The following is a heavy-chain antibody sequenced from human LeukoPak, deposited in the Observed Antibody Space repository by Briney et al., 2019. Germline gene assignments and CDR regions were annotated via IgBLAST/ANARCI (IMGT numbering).Heavy chain of an antibody. CDR3: ARDGLDYDILTGYYPTGFDP. J-gene: IGHJ5*02. CDR2: IYYSGST. Sequence: PSETLSLTCTVSGVSISSGGYYWSWIRQHPGKGLEWIGYIYYSGSTNYNPSLKSRVTISVDTSKNQFSLKLSSVTAADTAVYYCARDGLDYDILTGYYPTGFDPWGQGTLVTVSS. CDR1: GVSISSGGYY. V-gene: IGHV4-61*08. D-gene: IGHD3-9*01.